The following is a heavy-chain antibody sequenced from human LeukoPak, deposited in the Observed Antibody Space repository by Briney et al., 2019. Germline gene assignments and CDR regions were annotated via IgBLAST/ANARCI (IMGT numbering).Heavy chain of an antibody. CDR3: ARGDRWDYFDY. Sequence: GASVKVSCKASGGTFSSYAISWVRQAPGQGLEWMGGIIPIFGTANYAQKFQGRVTITADESTCTAYMELSSLRSEDTAVYYCARGDRWDYFDYWGQGTLVTVSS. CDR2: IIPIFGTA. J-gene: IGHJ4*02. V-gene: IGHV1-69*13. D-gene: IGHD4-23*01. CDR1: GGTFSSYA.